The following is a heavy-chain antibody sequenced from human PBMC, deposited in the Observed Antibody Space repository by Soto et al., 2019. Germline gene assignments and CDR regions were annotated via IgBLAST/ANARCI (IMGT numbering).Heavy chain of an antibody. V-gene: IGHV4-38-2*01. CDR1: GDSISRGYY. CDR2: IYHSGTT. Sequence: SEPLSLTCAVSGDSISRGYYWAWIRQPPGKGLEYIGSIYHSGTTYYNPSLMSRVTISVDTSKNQFSLNLRSVTAADSAGDYCARTDNVGYDQHFGQGTLVTVS. CDR3: ARTDNVGYDQH. D-gene: IGHD3-22*01. J-gene: IGHJ1*01.